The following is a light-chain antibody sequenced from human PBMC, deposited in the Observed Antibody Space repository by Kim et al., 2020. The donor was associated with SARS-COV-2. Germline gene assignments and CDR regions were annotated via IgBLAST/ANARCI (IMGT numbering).Light chain of an antibody. V-gene: IGLV2-14*03. J-gene: IGLJ3*02. CDR3: SSYTSTSPVL. CDR1: WCDVGDSNH. CDR2: DVS. Sequence: GQSISISDPGTWCDVGDSNHVSCYQKHPSKDPSLSIYDVSYRPSGVSNRGSGSKSDNTASLTISGLQAENETDYYCSSYTSTSPVLFGGGTQLTVL.